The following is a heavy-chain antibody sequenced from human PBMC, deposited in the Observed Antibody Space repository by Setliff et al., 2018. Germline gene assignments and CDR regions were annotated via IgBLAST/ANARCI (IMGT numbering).Heavy chain of an antibody. CDR3: AREVWTIYDKSWSGYTDL. CDR1: GFTISNYW. Sequence: GGSLRLSCVASGFTISNYWMAWVRQAPGKGLEWVADIRQDGTNKYYMDSVEGRFTISRDNSKNSVYLQMNSLRAEDTALYHCAREVWTIYDKSWSGYTDLWGQGTQVTVTS. V-gene: IGHV3-7*03. CDR2: IRQDGTNK. D-gene: IGHD3-3*01. J-gene: IGHJ5*02.